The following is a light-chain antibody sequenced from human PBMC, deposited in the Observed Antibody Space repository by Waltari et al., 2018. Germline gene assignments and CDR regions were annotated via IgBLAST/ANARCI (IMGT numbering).Light chain of an antibody. CDR1: CVGDIP. V-gene: IGLV3-21*01. CDR2: YDF. Sequence: SYYLTQPRSVSVSQGQSARTPCGVDCVGDIPARCYQKKPNQAPVLLMSYDFDRPSGIPGRFSGSNSGNTATLTISGVGAGDEDDYYCQVWESDSDRYVFGGGTRLTVL. CDR3: QVWESDSDRYV. J-gene: IGLJ1*01.